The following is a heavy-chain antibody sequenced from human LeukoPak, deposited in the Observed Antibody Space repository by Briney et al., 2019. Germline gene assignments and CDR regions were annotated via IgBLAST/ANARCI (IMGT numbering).Heavy chain of an antibody. CDR3: ARDRAKGDYVWGSYLVFPDYFDY. D-gene: IGHD3-16*01. Sequence: ASVKVSCKASGYTFTSYGISWVRKAPGQGLEWMGWISAYNGNTNYAQKLQGRVTMTTDTSTSTAYMELRSLRSDDTAVYYCARDRAKGDYVWGSYLVFPDYFDYWGQGTLVTVSS. V-gene: IGHV1-18*01. CDR1: GYTFTSYG. J-gene: IGHJ4*02. CDR2: ISAYNGNT.